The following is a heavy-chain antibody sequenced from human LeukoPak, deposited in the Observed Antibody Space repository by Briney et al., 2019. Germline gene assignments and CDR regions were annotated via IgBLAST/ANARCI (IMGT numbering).Heavy chain of an antibody. D-gene: IGHD2-21*02. Sequence: ASVKVSCKVSGYTLTELSMHWVRQAPGQGLEWMGGFDPEDGETIYAQKFQGRVTMTKDTSTDTAYMELSSLRSEDTAVYYCHVVGDDYYGMDVWGQGTTVTVSS. V-gene: IGHV1-24*01. CDR1: GYTLTELS. CDR2: FDPEDGET. J-gene: IGHJ6*02. CDR3: HVVGDDYYGMDV.